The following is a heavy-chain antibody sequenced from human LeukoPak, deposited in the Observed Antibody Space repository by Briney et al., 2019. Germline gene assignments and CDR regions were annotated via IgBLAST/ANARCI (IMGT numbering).Heavy chain of an antibody. CDR1: GGTFSSYA. V-gene: IGHV1-69*05. CDR3: ALGGNSPHDYYYYYTDV. CDR2: IIPILGAA. J-gene: IGHJ6*03. Sequence: SVKVSCKASGGTFSSYAISWVRQAPGQGLEWMGGIIPILGAANYAQKFQGRVTITTAESTSTAYMALSTLRSEDTALYSRALGGNSPHDYYYYYTDVWGKGTTVTVSS. D-gene: IGHD4-23*01.